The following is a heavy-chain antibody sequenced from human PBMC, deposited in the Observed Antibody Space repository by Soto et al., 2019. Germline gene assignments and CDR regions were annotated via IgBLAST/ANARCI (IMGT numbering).Heavy chain of an antibody. CDR2: IIPIFGTA. CDR3: ASITRQGYYYYGMDV. J-gene: IGHJ6*02. D-gene: IGHD3-3*01. V-gene: IGHV1-69*01. Sequence: QVQLVQSGAEVKKPGSSVKVSCKASGGTFSSYAISWVRQAPGQGLEWMGGIIPIFGTANYAQKFQGRVTITADESTRKAYLEMSSLRSEDTAVYYCASITRQGYYYYGMDVWGQGTTVTVSS. CDR1: GGTFSSYA.